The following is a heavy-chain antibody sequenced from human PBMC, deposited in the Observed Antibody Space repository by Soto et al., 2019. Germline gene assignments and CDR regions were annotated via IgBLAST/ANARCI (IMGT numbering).Heavy chain of an antibody. J-gene: IGHJ6*02. Sequence: SATLSLTCTVSGGSISSYYWSWIRQPAGKGLEWIGRIYTSGSTNYNPSLKSRVTMSVDTSKNQFSLKLSSVTAADTAVYYCARDSYYYGSGSYLDSYGMDVWGQGTTVTVSS. D-gene: IGHD3-10*01. CDR2: IYTSGST. V-gene: IGHV4-4*07. CDR1: GGSISSYY. CDR3: ARDSYYYGSGSYLDSYGMDV.